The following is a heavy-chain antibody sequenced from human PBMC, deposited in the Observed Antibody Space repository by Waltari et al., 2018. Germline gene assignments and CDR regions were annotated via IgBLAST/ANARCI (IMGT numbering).Heavy chain of an antibody. Sequence: QVQLVQSEAEVKKPGASVKVPCKVSGYTLTETTMDWVGQAPGKGLEWMGVFDPEDGETIYAQKFEGRVSMTEDTSTDTAYMELSSLRFEDTALYYCAPSRRERADGSYFDSWGQGTLVTVSS. CDR3: APSRRERADGSYFDS. D-gene: IGHD1-26*01. CDR2: FDPEDGET. V-gene: IGHV1-24*01. CDR1: GYTLTETT. J-gene: IGHJ4*02.